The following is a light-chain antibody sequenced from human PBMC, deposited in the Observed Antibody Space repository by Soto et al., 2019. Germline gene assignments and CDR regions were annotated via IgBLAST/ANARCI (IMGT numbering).Light chain of an antibody. Sequence: SYELTQPPSVSVSPGQTARITCSGDALARQFAYWYLQKPGQAPLLIIYKDNQRPSGIPERFSGSSSGTTVTLTISGVQAEDEADYHCQSADSSGTCVFGGGTKLTV. CDR2: KDN. J-gene: IGLJ2*01. V-gene: IGLV3-25*02. CDR3: QSADSSGTCV. CDR1: ALARQF.